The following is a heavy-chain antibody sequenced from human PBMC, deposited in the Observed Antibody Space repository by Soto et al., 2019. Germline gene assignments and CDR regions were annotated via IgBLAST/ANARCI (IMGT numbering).Heavy chain of an antibody. D-gene: IGHD1-1*01. CDR2: IYDSGST. CDR1: GHNIRSGDYS. J-gene: IGHJ6*02. V-gene: IGHV4-30-2*01. CDR3: ARFVRDWNSGYYFYRIDF. Sequence: PSETLSLTCTDSGHNIRSGDYSQSWIQQPPGKVLELNAYIYDSGSTYYNPSLKSRDTISGDRSKNEFTLKLRSVTAADTAVYYCARFVRDWNSGYYFYRIDFWRQR.